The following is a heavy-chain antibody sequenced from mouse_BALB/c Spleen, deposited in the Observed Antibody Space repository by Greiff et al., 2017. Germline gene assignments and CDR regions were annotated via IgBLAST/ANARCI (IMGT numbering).Heavy chain of an antibody. D-gene: IGHD1-1*01. CDR1: GFAFSSYD. CDR2: ISSGGGST. CDR3: ARRGARGYGSSYFDY. Sequence: EVQRVESGGGLVKPGGSLKLSCAASGFAFSSYDMSWVRQTPEKRLEWVAYISSGGGSTYYPDTVKGRFTISRDNAKNTLYLQMSSLKSEDTAMYYCARRGARGYGSSYFDYWGQGTTLTVSS. J-gene: IGHJ2*01. V-gene: IGHV5-12-1*01.